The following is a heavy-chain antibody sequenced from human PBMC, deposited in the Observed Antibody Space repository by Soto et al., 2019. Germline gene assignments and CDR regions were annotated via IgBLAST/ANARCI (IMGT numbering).Heavy chain of an antibody. CDR2: VSYDGNHD. D-gene: IGHD3-3*01. J-gene: IGHJ6*02. CDR3: VKERADFVTVPHATSGMDV. Sequence: PGGSLRLSCTASGFTFNKFGMHWVRQTPGKGLEWVAAVSYDGNHDFYADSVRGRLIISRDSSKNTLYLQLNTLKPDDTAVYYCVKERADFVTVPHATSGMDVWGPGTTVTVSS. CDR1: GFTFNKFG. V-gene: IGHV3-30*18.